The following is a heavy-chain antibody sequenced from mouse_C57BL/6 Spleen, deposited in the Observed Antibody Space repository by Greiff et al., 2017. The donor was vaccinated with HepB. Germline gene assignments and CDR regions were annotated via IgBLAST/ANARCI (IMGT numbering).Heavy chain of an antibody. CDR2: IYPGSGNT. CDR1: GYTFTDYY. V-gene: IGHV1-76*01. CDR3: ARGTNYFDY. D-gene: IGHD3-3*01. J-gene: IGHJ2*01. Sequence: QVQLQQSGAELVRPGASVKLSCKASGYTFTDYYINWVKQRPGQGLEWIARIYPGSGNTYYNEKFKGKATLTAEKSSSTAYMQLSSLTSEDSAVYFCARGTNYFDYWGQGTTLTVSS.